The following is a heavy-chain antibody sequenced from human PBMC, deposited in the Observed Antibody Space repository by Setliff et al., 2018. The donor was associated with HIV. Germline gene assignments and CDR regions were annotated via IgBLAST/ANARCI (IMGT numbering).Heavy chain of an antibody. V-gene: IGHV4-39*01. J-gene: IGHJ3*02. CDR1: GGSISSSSYY. D-gene: IGHD1-7*01. CDR3: ARTDPTRNWNYDI. CDR2: IYYSGST. Sequence: SETLSLTCTVSGGSISSSSYYLGWIRQPPGKGLEWIGSIYYSGSTYYNPSLKSRVTISVDTSKNQFSLKLSSVTAADTAVYYCARTDPTRNWNYDIWGQGTMVTVSS.